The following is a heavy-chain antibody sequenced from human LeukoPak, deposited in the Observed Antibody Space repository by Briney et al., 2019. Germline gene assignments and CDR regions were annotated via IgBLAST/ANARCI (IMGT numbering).Heavy chain of an antibody. V-gene: IGHV4-34*01. CDR1: GGSFSGYY. CDR2: INHSGST. D-gene: IGHD3-10*01. J-gene: IGHJ4*02. CDR3: ARALAYGSGSYQAVDY. Sequence: SETLSLTCAVYGGSFSGYYWSWIRQPPGKGLEWIGEINHSGSTNYNPSLKSRVTISVDTSKNQFSLRLSSVTAADTAVYYCARALAYGSGSYQAVDYWGQGTLVTVSS.